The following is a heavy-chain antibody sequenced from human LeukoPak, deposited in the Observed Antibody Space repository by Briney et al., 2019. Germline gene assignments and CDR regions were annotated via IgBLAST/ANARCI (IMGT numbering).Heavy chain of an antibody. D-gene: IGHD1-26*01. V-gene: IGHV3-53*01. Sequence: GGSLRLSCAASGFTVSSNYMTWVRQAPGKGLEWVSLIYSGGSTYYADSVKGRFTISRDNPKNTLYLQMNSLRAEDTAVYYRGREPGSYLGDWGQGTLVTVSS. CDR1: GFTVSSNY. CDR3: GREPGSYLGD. CDR2: IYSGGST. J-gene: IGHJ4*02.